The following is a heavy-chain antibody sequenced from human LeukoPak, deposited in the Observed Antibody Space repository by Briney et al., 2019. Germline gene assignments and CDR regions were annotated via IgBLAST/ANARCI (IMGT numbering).Heavy chain of an antibody. CDR1: GGSFSGYY. V-gene: IGHV4-34*01. Sequence: SETLSLTCAVYGGSFSGYYWSWIRQPPGKGLEWIGEINHSGSTNYNPSLKSRVTISVDTSKNQFSLKLSSVTAADTAVYYCAATTIYYDSSGLDFWGLGTPVTVSS. CDR3: AATTIYYDSSGLDF. J-gene: IGHJ4*02. D-gene: IGHD3-22*01. CDR2: INHSGST.